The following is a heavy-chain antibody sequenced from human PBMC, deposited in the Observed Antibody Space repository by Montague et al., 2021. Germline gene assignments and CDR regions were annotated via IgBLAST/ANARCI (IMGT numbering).Heavy chain of an antibody. D-gene: IGHD5-12*01. V-gene: IGHV4-34*01. Sequence: SETLSLTCAVYGGSLDGFYWTWIRQPPGKGLEWIGDTNHRGSSSYNPALKGRVTLSADTSKNQFSLRLTSVTAADTAVYFCARYLTGGYDEWGRGTLVTVSS. J-gene: IGHJ4*02. CDR2: TNHRGSS. CDR1: GGSLDGFY. CDR3: ARYLTGGYDE.